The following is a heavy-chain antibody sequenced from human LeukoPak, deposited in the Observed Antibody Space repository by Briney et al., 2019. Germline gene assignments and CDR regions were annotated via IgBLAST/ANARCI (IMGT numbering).Heavy chain of an antibody. CDR3: ARGLDYGDYYFDY. CDR2: INPNSGGT. J-gene: IGHJ4*02. V-gene: IGHV1-2*02. D-gene: IGHD4-17*01. CDR1: GYTFTGYY. Sequence: ASVKVSCKASGYTFTGYYMHWVRQAPGQGLEWMGWINPNSGGTNYAQKFQGRVTMTRDTPISTAYMELSRLRSDDTAVYYCARGLDYGDYYFDYWGQGTLVTVSS.